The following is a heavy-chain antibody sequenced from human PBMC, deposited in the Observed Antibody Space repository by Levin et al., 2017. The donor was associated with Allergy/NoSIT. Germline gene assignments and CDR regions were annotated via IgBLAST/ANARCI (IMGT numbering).Heavy chain of an antibody. CDR1: GFTFSSYS. V-gene: IGHV3-48*01. CDR3: ARGSVPDVRVGARSADYYFDY. Sequence: GGSLRLSCAASGFTFSSYSMNWVRQAPGKGLEWVSYISSSSSTIYYADSVKGRFTISRDNAKNSLYLQMNSLRAEDTAVYYCARGSVPDVRVGARSADYYFDYWGQGTLVTVSS. CDR2: ISSSSSTI. D-gene: IGHD1-26*01. J-gene: IGHJ4*02.